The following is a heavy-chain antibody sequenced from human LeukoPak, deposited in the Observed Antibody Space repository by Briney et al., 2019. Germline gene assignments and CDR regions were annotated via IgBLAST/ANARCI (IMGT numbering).Heavy chain of an antibody. J-gene: IGHJ3*02. CDR1: GFTFSNAW. D-gene: IGHD3-10*01. CDR3: TTDIARVFDI. Sequence: GGSLRLSCAASGFTFSNAWMSWVRQAPGKGLEWVGRIKSKTDGGTTDYAAPVKGRFTISRDESKNTLYQKMNSLKTQDTAMYYCTTDIARVFDIWGQRTMVTVSS. CDR2: IKSKTDGGTT. V-gene: IGHV3-15*01.